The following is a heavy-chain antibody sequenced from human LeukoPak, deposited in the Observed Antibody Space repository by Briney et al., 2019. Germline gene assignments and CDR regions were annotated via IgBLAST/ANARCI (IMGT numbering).Heavy chain of an antibody. Sequence: AGGSLRLSCATSGFSFRGFTMNWVRQRPGKGLEWVSAILGNAAATYYADSVKGRFTISRDTSKLYLQMNSLSVDDTATYYCVRENWELSGGFDYWGQGTLVTVSS. CDR2: ILGNAAAT. CDR3: VRENWELSGGFDY. D-gene: IGHD2/OR15-2a*01. CDR1: GFSFRGFT. J-gene: IGHJ4*02. V-gene: IGHV3-23*01.